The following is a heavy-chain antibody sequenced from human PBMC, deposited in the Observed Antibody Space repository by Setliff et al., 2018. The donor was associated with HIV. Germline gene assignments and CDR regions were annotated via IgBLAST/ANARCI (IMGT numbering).Heavy chain of an antibody. D-gene: IGHD6-19*01. CDR3: ATITVAGTGAFDI. CDR1: GGTFGRYP. Sequence: SVKVSCKASGGTFGRYPISWVRQAPGQGLEWMGGIIPFLGIANNAQKFQGRVTMTTDTSTTTAYMELRSLRSDDTAVYYCATITVAGTGAFDIWGQGTMVTVSS. J-gene: IGHJ3*02. CDR2: IIPFLGIA. V-gene: IGHV1-69*10.